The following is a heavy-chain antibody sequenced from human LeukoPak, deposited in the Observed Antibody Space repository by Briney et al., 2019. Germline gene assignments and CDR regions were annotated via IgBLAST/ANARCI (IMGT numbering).Heavy chain of an antibody. J-gene: IGHJ4*02. CDR1: GYIFSAYH. Sequence: PGASVKVSCKSSGYIFSAYHMHWVRQAPGQRLEWMGWINGYNGNTNYAQKLQGRVSMTTDTSTNTAYMELRSLRSDDTAEYYCAREGAGSGWPDYWGQGTLVTVSS. CDR2: INGYNGNT. V-gene: IGHV1-18*04. D-gene: IGHD6-19*01. CDR3: AREGAGSGWPDY.